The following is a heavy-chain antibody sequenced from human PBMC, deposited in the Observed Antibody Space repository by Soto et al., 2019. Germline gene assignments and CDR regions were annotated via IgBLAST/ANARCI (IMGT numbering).Heavy chain of an antibody. V-gene: IGHV5-51*01. Sequence: PGESLKISCKGSGYTFTSYWIGWVRQMPGEGLEWLGVIYPGDSDTRYSPSFQGQVNISADKSINTAYLQWGSLKASDSAIYYCARSAGNAGSFSEYWGQGTLVTVSS. D-gene: IGHD2-15*01. CDR1: GYTFTSYW. CDR3: ARSAGNAGSFSEY. CDR2: IYPGDSDT. J-gene: IGHJ4*02.